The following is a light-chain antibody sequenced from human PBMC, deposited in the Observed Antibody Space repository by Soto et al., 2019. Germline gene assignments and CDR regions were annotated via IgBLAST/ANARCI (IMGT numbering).Light chain of an antibody. CDR3: QQYNNWPRT. Sequence: IVLTQSHATLSLSPGERGNLSCRASESVTTYLAWYHQKPGQAPRLLIYSASTRATGIPARFSGSGSGTEFTLTINSLQSEDFAVYYCQQYNNWPRTFGQGSIVDI. V-gene: IGKV3-15*01. J-gene: IGKJ1*01. CDR1: ESVTTY. CDR2: SAS.